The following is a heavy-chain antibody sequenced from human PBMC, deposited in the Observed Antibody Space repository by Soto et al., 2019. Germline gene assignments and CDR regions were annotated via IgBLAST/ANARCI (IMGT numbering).Heavy chain of an antibody. J-gene: IGHJ6*02. D-gene: IGHD3-16*01. CDR3: TRAGFGHGLDV. V-gene: IGHV3-72*01. Sequence: WGSLRLSCAVSGFTSSDHYVDCFRHSPWKGLEWVVRSKRKPNNYITEYAASVKGRFTISRDESENSLYLQMNSLNTEDTAVYYCTRAGFGHGLDVWGQGTTVTVSS. CDR2: SKRKPNNYIT. CDR1: GFTSSDHY.